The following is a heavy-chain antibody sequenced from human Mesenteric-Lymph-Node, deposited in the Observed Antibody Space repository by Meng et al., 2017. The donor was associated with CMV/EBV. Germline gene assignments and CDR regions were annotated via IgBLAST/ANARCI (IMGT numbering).Heavy chain of an antibody. D-gene: IGHD2-21*01. J-gene: IGHJ6*02. Sequence: SVKVSCKASGYNFIDFGISWVRQAPGQGLEWMGGIIPIFGTTNYAQTFQGRVTITTDESTSTAYMELSSLRSEDTAVYYCARDRSIFYRYYYEMDVWGQGTTVTVSS. CDR1: GYNFIDFG. V-gene: IGHV1-69*05. CDR3: ARDRSIFYRYYYEMDV. CDR2: IIPIFGTT.